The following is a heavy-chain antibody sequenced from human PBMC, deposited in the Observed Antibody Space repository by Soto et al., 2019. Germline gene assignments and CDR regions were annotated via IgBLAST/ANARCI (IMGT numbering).Heavy chain of an antibody. CDR2: ISGSTGTT. D-gene: IGHD2-2*01. V-gene: IGHV3-23*01. J-gene: IGHJ4*02. CDR3: VKGYCSTTDCSFDY. CDR1: GFTFSNFA. Sequence: GGSLRLSCAASGFTFSNFAMNWVRQAPGKGLEWVSVISGSTGTTYYADSAKGRFTISRDNSKNTVYLQMNSLRAEDTALYYCVKGYCSTTDCSFDYWGRGTLVTVSS.